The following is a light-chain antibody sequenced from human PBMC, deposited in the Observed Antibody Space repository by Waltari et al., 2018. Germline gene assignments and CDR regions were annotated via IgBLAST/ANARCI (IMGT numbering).Light chain of an antibody. V-gene: IGKV3-20*01. CDR2: GAS. J-gene: IGKJ1*01. CDR1: QSLSGSY. Sequence: SCRASQSLSGSYLAWYQQKPGQAPRLLIYGASSRATGIPDRFSGSGSGTDFTLTISRLEPEDFAVYYCQQYVSSPGTFGQGTKVEIK. CDR3: QQYVSSPGT.